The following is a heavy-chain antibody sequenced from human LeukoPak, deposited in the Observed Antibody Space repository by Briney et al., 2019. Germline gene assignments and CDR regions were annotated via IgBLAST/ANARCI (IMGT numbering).Heavy chain of an antibody. CDR3: AKDPDPPGNYFDY. J-gene: IGHJ4*02. Sequence: GGSLRLSCAASGFTFSSYGMHWVRQAPGKGLEWVAFIRYDGSNKYYADSVKGRFTISRDNSKNTLYLQMNSLRADDTAVYYCAKDPDPPGNYFDYWGQGTLVTVSS. V-gene: IGHV3-30*02. CDR2: IRYDGSNK. D-gene: IGHD1-14*01. CDR1: GFTFSSYG.